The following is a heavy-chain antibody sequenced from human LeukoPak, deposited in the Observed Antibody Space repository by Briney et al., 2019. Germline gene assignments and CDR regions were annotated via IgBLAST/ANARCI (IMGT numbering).Heavy chain of an antibody. J-gene: IGHJ4*02. V-gene: IGHV3-23*01. CDR1: GFTFSSYA. D-gene: IGHD7-27*01. CDR2: ISSSGGST. CDR3: AKDGGLWVSAHWGDS. Sequence: GGSLRLSCAASGFTFSSYAMSWVRQAPGKGLEWVSTISSSGGSTYHADSVKGRFTISRDNSKNTLYLQMNSRRAEDTAVYYCAKDGGLWVSAHWGDSWGRGTLVTVSS.